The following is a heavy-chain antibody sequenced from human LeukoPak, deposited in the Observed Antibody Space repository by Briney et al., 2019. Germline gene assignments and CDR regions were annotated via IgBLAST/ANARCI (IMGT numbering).Heavy chain of an antibody. CDR1: GGSISSSNW. CDR3: ARHCSSTSCYADAFDI. Sequence: SETLSLTCAVSGGSISSSNWWSWVRQPPGKGLEWIGEIYHSGSTNYNPSLKSRVTISVDKSKNQFSLKLSSVTAADTAVYYCARHCSSTSCYADAFDIWGQGTMVTVSS. D-gene: IGHD2-2*01. J-gene: IGHJ3*02. CDR2: IYHSGST. V-gene: IGHV4-4*02.